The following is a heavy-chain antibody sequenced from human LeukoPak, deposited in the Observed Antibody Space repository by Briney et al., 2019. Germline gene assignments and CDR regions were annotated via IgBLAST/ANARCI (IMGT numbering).Heavy chain of an antibody. CDR3: AGGRWLQFGATDAFDI. J-gene: IGHJ3*02. D-gene: IGHD5-24*01. V-gene: IGHV7-4-1*02. Sequence: ASVKVSCKASGYTFTSYAMNWVRQAPGQGLEWMGWINTNTGNPTYAQGFTGRFVFSLDTSVSTAHLQISSLKAEDTAVYYCAGGRWLQFGATDAFDIWGQGTMVTVSS. CDR1: GYTFTSYA. CDR2: INTNTGNP.